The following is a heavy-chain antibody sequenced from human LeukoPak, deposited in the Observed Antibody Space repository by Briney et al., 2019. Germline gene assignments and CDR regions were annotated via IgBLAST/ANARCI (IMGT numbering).Heavy chain of an antibody. V-gene: IGHV3-73*01. CDR1: GFTFSGSA. D-gene: IGHD2-21*02. CDR3: TLEGRIGDPSFSFDY. Sequence: GGSLRLSCAASGFTFSGSAVQWVRQASGKGLGWVGRIRTKGNSYATAYAASVKGRFTISRDDSKNTAYLQMNSLKTEDTAVYYCTLEGRIGDPSFSFDYWGRGTLVTVSS. J-gene: IGHJ4*02. CDR2: IRTKGNSYAT.